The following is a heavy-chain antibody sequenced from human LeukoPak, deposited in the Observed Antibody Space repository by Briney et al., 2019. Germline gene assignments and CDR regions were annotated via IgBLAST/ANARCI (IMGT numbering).Heavy chain of an antibody. CDR2: IYHSGST. CDR3: ASQQWLVRGGLYYFDY. Sequence: PSETLSLTCTVSGYSISSGYYWGWIRQPPGKGLEWIGSIYHSGSTYYNPSLKSRVTISVDTSKNQFSLKLSSVTAADTAVYYCASQQWLVRGGLYYFDYWGQGTLVTASS. D-gene: IGHD6-19*01. CDR1: GYSISSGYY. J-gene: IGHJ4*02. V-gene: IGHV4-38-2*02.